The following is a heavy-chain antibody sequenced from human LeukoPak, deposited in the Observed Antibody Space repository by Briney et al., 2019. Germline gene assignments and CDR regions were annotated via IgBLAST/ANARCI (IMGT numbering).Heavy chain of an antibody. CDR2: IKEDGSDK. Sequence: GGSLRLSCSASAFTFSVYWMTWVSQPPGKGLEWLATIKEDGSDKYYVDSVRGRFTISRDNAENSLYLQMNSLTAEDTALYYCVRDGIRDIPGIITIRYDYWGQGTLVTVSS. J-gene: IGHJ4*02. CDR1: AFTFSVYW. CDR3: VRDGIRDIPGIITIRYDY. V-gene: IGHV3-7*05. D-gene: IGHD3-10*01.